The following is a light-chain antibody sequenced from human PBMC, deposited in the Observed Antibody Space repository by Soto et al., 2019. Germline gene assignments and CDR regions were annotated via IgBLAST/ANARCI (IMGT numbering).Light chain of an antibody. CDR2: GAS. Sequence: EIVMTQSPATLSVSPGERATLSCRASQSISTNLAWYQHKPGQAPRLLIYGASTRATGIPAGFSGSGSGTEFTLTISSLQSEDFAVYYCQQYNYWPQTFGQGTKLDIK. V-gene: IGKV3-15*01. CDR1: QSISTN. J-gene: IGKJ2*01. CDR3: QQYNYWPQT.